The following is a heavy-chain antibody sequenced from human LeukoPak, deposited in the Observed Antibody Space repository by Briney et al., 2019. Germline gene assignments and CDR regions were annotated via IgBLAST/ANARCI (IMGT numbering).Heavy chain of an antibody. D-gene: IGHD2-21*02. Sequence: SETLSLTCTVSGGSISSYYWSWIRRPPGKGLEWIGYIYYSGSTNYNPSLKSRVTISVDTSKNQFSLKLSSVTAADTAVYYCARRSGGDYEDYWGQGTLVTVSS. V-gene: IGHV4-59*01. J-gene: IGHJ4*02. CDR2: IYYSGST. CDR3: ARRSGGDYEDY. CDR1: GGSISSYY.